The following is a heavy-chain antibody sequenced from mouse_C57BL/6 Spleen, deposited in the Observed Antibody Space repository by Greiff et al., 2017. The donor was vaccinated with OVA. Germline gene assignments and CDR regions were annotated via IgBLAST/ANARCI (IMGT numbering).Heavy chain of an antibody. CDR2: IYPRSGNT. J-gene: IGHJ3*01. D-gene: IGHD2-5*01. Sequence: QVQLKESGAELARPGASVKLSCKASGYTFTSYGISWVKQRTGQGLEWIGEIYPRSGNTYYNEKFKGKATLTADKSSSTAYMELRSLTSEDSAVYFCARLNYSNSWFAYWGQGTLVTVSA. CDR3: ARLNYSNSWFAY. V-gene: IGHV1-81*01. CDR1: GYTFTSYG.